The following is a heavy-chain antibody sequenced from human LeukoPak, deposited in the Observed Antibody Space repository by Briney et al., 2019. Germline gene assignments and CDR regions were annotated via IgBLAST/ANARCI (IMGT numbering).Heavy chain of an antibody. CDR1: MFPASDTY. CDR2: VYSGGVT. V-gene: IGHV3-53*01. J-gene: IGHJ4*02. D-gene: IGHD3-10*01. Sequence: PGRSLRLSCAAPMFPASDTYTSCVRQAPAIGLHSASAVYSGGVTNYADSVRGRFTISRDNSKNTLYLQMNSLRAEDTAVYYCARESISMDRGDTGFHYWGQGTLVTVSS. CDR3: ARESISMDRGDTGFHY.